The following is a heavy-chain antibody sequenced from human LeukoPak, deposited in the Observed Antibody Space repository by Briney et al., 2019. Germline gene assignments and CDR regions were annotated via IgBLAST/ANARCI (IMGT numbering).Heavy chain of an antibody. CDR1: GFTPRAYS. V-gene: IGHV3-48*01. CDR2: ISGSGFAV. J-gene: IGHJ1*01. CDR3: SRSSGYGAYAY. Sequence: PGGTLRLSSAASGFTPRAYSMNRVREAPGHGREWGSYISGSGFAVYYAASVKCRFTISRDNAHNTLCLHMNSLIAQNTAGYYSSRSSGYGAYAYWGQGTLGTVSS. D-gene: IGHD5-12*01.